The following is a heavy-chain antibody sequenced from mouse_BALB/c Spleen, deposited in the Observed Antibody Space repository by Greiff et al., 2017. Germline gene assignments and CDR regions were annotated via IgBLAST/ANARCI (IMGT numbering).Heavy chain of an antibody. CDR3: ARHGGYYWFAY. D-gene: IGHD2-3*01. Sequence: EVQVVESGGGLVQPGGSRKLSCAASGFTFSSFGMHWVRQAPEKGLEWVAAINSNGGSTYYPDTVKGRFTISRDNAKNTLYLQMSSLKSEDTALYYCARHGGYYWFAYWGQGTLVTVSA. J-gene: IGHJ3*01. CDR2: INSNGGST. CDR1: GFTFSSFG. V-gene: IGHV5-6-3*01.